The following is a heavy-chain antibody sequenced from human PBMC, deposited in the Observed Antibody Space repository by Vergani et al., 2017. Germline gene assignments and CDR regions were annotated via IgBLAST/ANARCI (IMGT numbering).Heavy chain of an antibody. J-gene: IGHJ6*02. V-gene: IGHV4-39*01. CDR1: GGSISSSSYY. CDR2: IYYSGST. CDR3: ARHLAYCGGDCYPYYYGMDV. Sequence: QLQLQESGPGLVKPSETLSLTCTVSGGSISSSSYYWGWIRQPPGKGLEGIGSIYYSGSTYYNPSLKSRVTISVDTSKNQFSLKLSSVTAADTAVYYCARHLAYCGGDCYPYYYGMDVWGQXP. D-gene: IGHD2-21*02.